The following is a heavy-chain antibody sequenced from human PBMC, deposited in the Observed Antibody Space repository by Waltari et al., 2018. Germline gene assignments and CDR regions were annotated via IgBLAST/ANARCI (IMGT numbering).Heavy chain of an antibody. V-gene: IGHV3-23*01. Sequence: EVQLLESGGGLVQSGVSLRLSCAASGFTFSRNAITWVRQVPGKGLEWVAVISGSGLSTLYADSVKGRFTISRDNSKSTVSLHMDNLRGEDTALYYCARGTTSSTSCFFDYWGQGALVTVPS. J-gene: IGHJ4*02. CDR1: GFTFSRNA. D-gene: IGHD2-2*01. CDR3: ARGTTSSTSCFFDY. CDR2: ISGSGLST.